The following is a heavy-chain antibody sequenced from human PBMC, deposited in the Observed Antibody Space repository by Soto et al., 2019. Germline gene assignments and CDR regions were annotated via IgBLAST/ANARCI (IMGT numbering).Heavy chain of an antibody. CDR1: GGSISSGGYY. CDR3: ARAHTVYYDSSGYYQELFDY. J-gene: IGHJ4*02. V-gene: IGHV4-31*03. Sequence: SETLSLTCTVSGGSISSGGYYWSWIRQHPGKGLEWIGYIYYSGSTYYNPSLKSRVTISVDTSKNQFSLKLSSVTAADTAVYYCARAHTVYYDSSGYYQELFDYWGQGTLVPVSS. D-gene: IGHD3-22*01. CDR2: IYYSGST.